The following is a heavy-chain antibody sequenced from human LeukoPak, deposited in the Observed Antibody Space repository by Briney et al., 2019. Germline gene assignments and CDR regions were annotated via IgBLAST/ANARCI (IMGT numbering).Heavy chain of an antibody. V-gene: IGHV3-23*01. J-gene: IGHJ6*03. CDR3: AKAGYCSGGSCYYYYYMDV. Sequence: QPGGSLRLSCAASGFTFSSSAMSWVRQAPGKGLEWVSTISGSGDRTYYADSVKGRFTISRDNSKNTLYLQMNSLRAEDTAVYYCAKAGYCSGGSCYYYYYMDVWGKGTTVTISS. D-gene: IGHD2-15*01. CDR2: ISGSGDRT. CDR1: GFTFSSSA.